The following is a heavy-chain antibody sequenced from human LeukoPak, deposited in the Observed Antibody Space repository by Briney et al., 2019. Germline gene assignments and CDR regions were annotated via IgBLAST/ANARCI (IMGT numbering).Heavy chain of an antibody. V-gene: IGHV3-48*04. CDR2: ISSSGSII. Sequence: GGSLRLSCAASGFNFTNYNMNWVRQAPGKGLEWVSYISSSGSIIYYADSVKGRFTISRDNAKNSLYLQMNSLRAEDTALYYCARDLGMTDGDYVSYFDYWGQGTLVTVSS. D-gene: IGHD4-17*01. CDR3: ARDLGMTDGDYVSYFDY. J-gene: IGHJ4*02. CDR1: GFNFTNYN.